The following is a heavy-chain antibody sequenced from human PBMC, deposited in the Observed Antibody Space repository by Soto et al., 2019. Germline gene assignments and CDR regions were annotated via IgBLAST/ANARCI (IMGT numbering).Heavy chain of an antibody. CDR2: IYYSGST. V-gene: IGHV4-39*01. J-gene: IGHJ4*02. CDR3: ARQLFMITSERQLSFSDY. CDR1: GGSISSSSYY. D-gene: IGHD3-16*01. Sequence: QLQLQESGPGLVKPSETLSLTCTVSGGSISSSSYYWGWIRQPPGKGLEWIGSIYYSGSTYYNPSLKSRVTISVDPSKNRLSLKLSSVTAADTAVYYCARQLFMITSERQLSFSDYWGQGTLVTVSS.